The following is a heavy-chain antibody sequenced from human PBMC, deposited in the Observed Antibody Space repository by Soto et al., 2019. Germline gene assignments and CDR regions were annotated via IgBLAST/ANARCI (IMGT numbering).Heavy chain of an antibody. J-gene: IGHJ6*03. CDR1: GFTFSDYY. CDR2: ISSSGSTI. Sequence: GGSLRLSCAASGFTFSDYYMSWIRQAPGKGLEWVSYISSSGSTIYYADSVKGRFTISRDNAKNSLYLQMNSLRAEDTAVYYCARLGYCSGGSCYSGFYYYYMDVWGKGTTVTVAS. CDR3: ARLGYCSGGSCYSGFYYYYMDV. D-gene: IGHD2-15*01. V-gene: IGHV3-11*01.